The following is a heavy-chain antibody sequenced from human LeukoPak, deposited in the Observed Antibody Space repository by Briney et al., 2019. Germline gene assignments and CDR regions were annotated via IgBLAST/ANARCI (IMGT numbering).Heavy chain of an antibody. Sequence: SETLSLTCTVSGGWGGDYYWSWIRQPPGKGLEWIGYIYYNGNTFYTPSLKSRVTISFDASKNQFSLKLSSVTAADTAVYYCARDRRRDGYNFDIWGQGTLVTVSS. CDR3: ARDRRRDGYNFDI. J-gene: IGHJ4*02. V-gene: IGHV4-30-4*01. CDR2: IYYNGNT. D-gene: IGHD5-24*01. CDR1: GGWGGDYY.